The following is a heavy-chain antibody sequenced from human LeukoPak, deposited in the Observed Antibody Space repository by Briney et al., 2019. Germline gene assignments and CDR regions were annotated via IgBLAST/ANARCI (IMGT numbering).Heavy chain of an antibody. CDR1: GFTFSTYT. Sequence: GGSLRLSCAASGFTFSTYTMNWVRQAPGKGLEWVSSISSIGSTIYYADSVKGRFTISRDNAEKSLYLQMNSLRAEDTAVYYCARPELPGWSVFFDFWGQGTLVTVSS. J-gene: IGHJ4*02. V-gene: IGHV3-48*01. CDR2: ISSIGSTI. D-gene: IGHD2-15*01. CDR3: ARPELPGWSVFFDF.